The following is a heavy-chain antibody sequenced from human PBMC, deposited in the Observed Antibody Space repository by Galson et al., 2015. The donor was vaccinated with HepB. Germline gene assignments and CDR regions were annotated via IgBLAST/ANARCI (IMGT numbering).Heavy chain of an antibody. J-gene: IGHJ6*02. CDR1: GFTFRNFA. CDR2: VSHGGNDK. D-gene: IGHD3-3*01. V-gene: IGHV3-30*18. Sequence: SLRLSCAASGFTFRNFAINWVRQTPAKGLEWVAIVSHGGNDKFYPDSVKGRFTISRDNSNNTVFLYMNNLRPEDTAVYYCAKERSSISGVILVADSGMDVWGQGTTVTVSS. CDR3: AKERSSISGVILVADSGMDV.